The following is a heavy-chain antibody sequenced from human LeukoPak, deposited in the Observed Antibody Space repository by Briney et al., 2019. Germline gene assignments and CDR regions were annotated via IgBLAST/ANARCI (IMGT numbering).Heavy chain of an antibody. V-gene: IGHV4-59*12. D-gene: IGHD3-10*01. CDR3: ARRESGSYIDY. Sequence: SETLSLTCTVSGGSISSYYWSWIRQPPGKGLEWIGYIYYSGSTNYNPSLKSRVTISVDTSKNQFSLKLSSVTAADTAVYYCARRESGSYIDYWGQGTLVTVSS. J-gene: IGHJ4*02. CDR2: IYYSGST. CDR1: GGSISSYY.